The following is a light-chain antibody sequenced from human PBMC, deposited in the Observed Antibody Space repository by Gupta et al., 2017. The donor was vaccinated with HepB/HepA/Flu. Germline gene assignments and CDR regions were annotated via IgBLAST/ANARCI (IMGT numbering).Light chain of an antibody. CDR1: NIGSKT. Sequence: LTPPPPVSLCPGQTARITCEGNNIGSKTVHWYQQKPGQAPILVVYDDCDRPSGLPGRFSGSNSVNTATLTISRVYARDPADYYCQVCYRISDPVVFGGGTKLTVL. CDR3: QVCYRISDPVV. CDR2: DDC. V-gene: IGLV3-21*02. J-gene: IGLJ2*01.